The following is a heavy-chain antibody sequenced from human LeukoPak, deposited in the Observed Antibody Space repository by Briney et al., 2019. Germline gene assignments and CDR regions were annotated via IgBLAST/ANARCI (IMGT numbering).Heavy chain of an antibody. CDR1: GYSFTSYW. V-gene: IGHV5-10-1*01. CDR2: IDPSDSYT. CDR3: AREGDRSSWYGGFDY. D-gene: IGHD6-13*01. J-gene: IGHJ4*02. Sequence: GESLKISCKGSGYSFTSYWISWVRQMPGKGLEWMGRIDPSDSYTNYSPSFQGHVTISADKSISTAYLQWSSLKASDTAMYYCAREGDRSSWYGGFDYWGQGTLVTVSS.